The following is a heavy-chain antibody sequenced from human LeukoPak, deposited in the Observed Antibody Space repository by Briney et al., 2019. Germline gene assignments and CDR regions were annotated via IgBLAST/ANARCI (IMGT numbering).Heavy chain of an antibody. CDR3: AKVPRTNHDNFFDY. Sequence: SGGSLRLSCTASGFTFGDYAMNWLRQAPGKGLEWVSYITGSSDSILYTDSVKGRFTISRDNAKNSVYLQMNRLRAEDTALYYCAKVPRTNHDNFFDYWGQGTLVTVSS. J-gene: IGHJ4*02. V-gene: IGHV3-48*01. CDR2: ITGSSDSI. D-gene: IGHD2-8*01. CDR1: GFTFGDYA.